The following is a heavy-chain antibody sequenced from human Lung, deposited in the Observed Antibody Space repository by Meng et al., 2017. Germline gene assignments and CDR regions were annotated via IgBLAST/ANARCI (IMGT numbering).Heavy chain of an antibody. CDR2: ISSSSA. Sequence: EVQLVESGGGPAKPGGSLRLSCAASGFTFSSYSMNWVRQAPGKGLEWVTSISSSSAYADSVKGRFTISRDNAKNSLYLQMNSLRAEDTAVYYCARGRVVVAATPSDYWGQGTLVTVSS. CDR3: ARGRVVVAATPSDY. J-gene: IGHJ4*02. CDR1: GFTFSSYS. V-gene: IGHV3-21*01. D-gene: IGHD2-15*01.